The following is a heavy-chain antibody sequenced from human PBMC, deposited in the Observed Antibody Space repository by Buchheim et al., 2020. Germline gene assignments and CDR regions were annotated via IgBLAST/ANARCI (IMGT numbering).Heavy chain of an antibody. V-gene: IGHV3-7*03. CDR1: GFTFSSYW. D-gene: IGHD5-18*01. J-gene: IGHJ2*01. CDR2: IKQDGSEK. Sequence: EVQLVESGGGLVQPGGSLRLSCAASGFTFSSYWMSWVRQAPGKGLEWVANIKQDGSEKYYVDSVKGRFTISRDNAKNSLYLQMNSLRAEDTAVYYCARDRGVTGYSYGYVWYFDLWGRGTL. CDR3: ARDRGVTGYSYGYVWYFDL.